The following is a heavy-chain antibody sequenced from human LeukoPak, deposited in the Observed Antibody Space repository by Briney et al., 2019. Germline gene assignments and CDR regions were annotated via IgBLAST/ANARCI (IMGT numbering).Heavy chain of an antibody. Sequence: AEPLSLTCTVSGDSIRSHYCAWIRQPPGKGLEWIGHIYNSATTDYNPSFKSRVTISLDTSKKQFSLKMTSVTALDSAVYYCARGGEGYNDDAFEVWGLGTAVTVSS. CDR2: IYNSATT. V-gene: IGHV4-59*11. CDR1: GDSIRSHY. J-gene: IGHJ3*01. CDR3: ARGGEGYNDDAFEV. D-gene: IGHD5-24*01.